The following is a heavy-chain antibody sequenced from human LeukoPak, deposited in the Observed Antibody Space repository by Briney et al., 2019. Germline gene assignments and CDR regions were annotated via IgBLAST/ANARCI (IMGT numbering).Heavy chain of an antibody. CDR3: ASGDYDILTGYTKRSMGLRDYYYYYYMDV. D-gene: IGHD3-9*01. CDR1: GYSISSGYY. J-gene: IGHJ6*03. Sequence: SETLSLTCTVSGYSISSGYYWGWIRQPPGKGLEWIGSIYHSGSTYYNPSLKSRVTISVDTSKNQFSLKLSSVTAADTAVYYCASGDYDILTGYTKRSMGLRDYYYYYYMDVWGKGTTVTVSS. V-gene: IGHV4-38-2*02. CDR2: IYHSGST.